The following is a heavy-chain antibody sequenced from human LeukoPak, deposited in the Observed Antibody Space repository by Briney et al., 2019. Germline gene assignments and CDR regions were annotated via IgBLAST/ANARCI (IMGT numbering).Heavy chain of an antibody. CDR3: VRGRIYYYDSSGYYGLDY. CDR1: GFTFSSYE. CDR2: ISSSGSTI. V-gene: IGHV3-48*03. J-gene: IGHJ4*02. D-gene: IGHD3-22*01. Sequence: QPGGSLRLSCAASGFTFSSYEMNWVRQAPGKGLEWVSYISSSGSTIYYADSVKGRFTISRDNAKNSLYLQMNSLRAEDTAVYYCVRGRIYYYDSSGYYGLDYWGQGTLVTVSS.